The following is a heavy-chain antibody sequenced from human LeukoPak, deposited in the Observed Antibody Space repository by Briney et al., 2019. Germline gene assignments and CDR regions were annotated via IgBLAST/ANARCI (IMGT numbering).Heavy chain of an antibody. Sequence: GGSLRLSCAASGFTFKAYAMSWGRQAPGEGLEWVASISAGGLNTYYADAVEGRFSISRDNSKDTVFLQMNSLRAEDTALYYCAKYSTSIIRGAFDFWGQGTMVTVSS. CDR1: GFTFKAYA. D-gene: IGHD3-10*01. V-gene: IGHV3-23*01. CDR3: AKYSTSIIRGAFDF. J-gene: IGHJ3*01. CDR2: ISAGGLNT.